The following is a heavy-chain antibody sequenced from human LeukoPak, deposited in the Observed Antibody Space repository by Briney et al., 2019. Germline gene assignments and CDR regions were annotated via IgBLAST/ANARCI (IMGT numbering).Heavy chain of an antibody. V-gene: IGHV4-61*02. CDR3: ARGLQENLAWLQAFSAFDI. J-gene: IGHJ3*02. CDR1: GDSISSGDYY. Sequence: SETLSLTCTVSGDSISSGDYYWSWIRQPAGKGLEWIGRISSSGSTNYNPSLKSRVTISVDTSKNQFSLKLSSVTAADTAVYFCARGLQENLAWLQAFSAFDIWGQGTMVTVSS. D-gene: IGHD6-19*01. CDR2: ISSSGST.